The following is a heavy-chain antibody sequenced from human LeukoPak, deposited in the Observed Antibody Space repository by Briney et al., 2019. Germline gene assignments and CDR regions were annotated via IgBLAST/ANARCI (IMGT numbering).Heavy chain of an antibody. V-gene: IGHV3-23*01. J-gene: IGHJ4*02. CDR1: GFTFSSYA. CDR2: ISGSGDST. Sequence: GGPLRLSCAASGFTFSSYAMSWVRQAPGKGLEWVSVISGSGDSTYFIDSVKGRFIISRDNSKNTLYLQMNSLRADDTAVYYCAKDTPLCYFDYWGQGTLVTVSS. D-gene: IGHD3-16*01. CDR3: AKDTPLCYFDY.